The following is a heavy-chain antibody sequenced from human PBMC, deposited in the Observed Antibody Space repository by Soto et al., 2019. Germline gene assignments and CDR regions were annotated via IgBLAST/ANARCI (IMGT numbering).Heavy chain of an antibody. J-gene: IGHJ6*03. CDR2: DNHSSSHI. CDR1: GSPLSSDS. CDR3: ARLDV. Sequence: GGSQRLSCADSGSPLSSDSMICVRQAPGKELEWDGSDNHSSSHIYYADPVKRRSTTSTDNAKNSLYLQMDSLRAEDRGVYYSARLDVWGKGTTVTVS. V-gene: IGHV3-21*01.